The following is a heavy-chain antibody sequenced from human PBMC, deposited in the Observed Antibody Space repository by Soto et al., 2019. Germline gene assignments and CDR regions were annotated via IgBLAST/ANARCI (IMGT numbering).Heavy chain of an antibody. J-gene: IGHJ5*02. CDR1: GFTFSSHG. CDR3: AAGDCSGPSYFSLDA. CDR2: IWYDGSNR. V-gene: IGHV3-33*01. Sequence: GGSLRLSCAASGFTFSSHGMHWVRQAPGKGLEWGAVIWYDGSNRNSADSVKGRFTISKDNSKKMVFLQMNSLRVEDTAVYYFAAGDCSGPSYFSLDAWGQGTMVTVSS. D-gene: IGHD2-15*01.